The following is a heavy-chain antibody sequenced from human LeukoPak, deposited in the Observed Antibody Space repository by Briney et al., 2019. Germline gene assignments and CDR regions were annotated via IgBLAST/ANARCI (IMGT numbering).Heavy chain of an antibody. Sequence: ASVKVSCKASGYTFTGYYMHWVRQAPGQGLEWMGWINPNSGGTNYAQKSQGRVTMTRDTTISTAYMELSRPRSDDTALYNTARDRGGLYYYGSGVTLLFDPWGQGTLVTVSS. V-gene: IGHV1-2*02. J-gene: IGHJ5*02. CDR3: ARDRGGLYYYGSGVTLLFDP. CDR1: GYTFTGYY. D-gene: IGHD3-10*01. CDR2: INPNSGGT.